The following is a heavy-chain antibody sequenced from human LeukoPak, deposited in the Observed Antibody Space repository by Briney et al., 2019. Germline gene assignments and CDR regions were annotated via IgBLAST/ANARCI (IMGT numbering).Heavy chain of an antibody. Sequence: ASVKVPCKASGGTFSSYAISWVRQAPGQGLEWMGRIIPILGIANYAQKFQGRVTITADKSTSTAYMGLSSLRSEDAAVYYCAAVRTAAIGFFDFWGQGTLVTVSS. CDR3: AAVRTAAIGFFDF. J-gene: IGHJ4*02. CDR1: GGTFSSYA. CDR2: IIPILGIA. V-gene: IGHV1-69*04. D-gene: IGHD3-10*01.